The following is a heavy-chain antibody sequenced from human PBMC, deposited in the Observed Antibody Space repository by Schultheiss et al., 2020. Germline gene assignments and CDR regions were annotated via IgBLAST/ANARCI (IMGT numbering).Heavy chain of an antibody. V-gene: IGHV4-59*12. J-gene: IGHJ4*02. CDR2: IYYSWST. D-gene: IGHD4-17*01. CDR3: ARFGMTTVITSFDY. CDR1: GGSISSYY. Sequence: SQTLSLTCTVSGGSISSYYWSWIRQPPGKGLEWIGYIYYSWSTNYNPSLQSRVTISVDKSKSQFSLNLSSVTAADTAVYYCARFGMTTVITSFDYWGQGTLVTVSS.